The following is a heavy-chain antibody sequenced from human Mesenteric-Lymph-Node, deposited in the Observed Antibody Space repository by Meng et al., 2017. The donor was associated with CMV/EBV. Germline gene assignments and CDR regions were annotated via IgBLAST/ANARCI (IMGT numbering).Heavy chain of an antibody. Sequence: GESLKISCAASGFTFDTYWMSWVRQAPGKGLEWVANINQGGSERYYLGSVKGRFTISRDNAKDSLYLQMNSLTAEDTAVYYCAKEGKRTVGTTTHYGAMDVWGQGTTVTVSS. CDR1: GFTFDTYW. D-gene: IGHD1-26*01. V-gene: IGHV3-7*01. CDR3: AKEGKRTVGTTTHYGAMDV. J-gene: IGHJ6*02. CDR2: INQGGSER.